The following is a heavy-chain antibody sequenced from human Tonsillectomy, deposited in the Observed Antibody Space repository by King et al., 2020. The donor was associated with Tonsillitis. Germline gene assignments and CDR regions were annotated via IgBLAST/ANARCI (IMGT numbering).Heavy chain of an antibody. CDR1: GFTFSSYG. Sequence: QLVQTGGGVVQPGRALRLSCAASGFTFSSYGMHWVRQAPGKGREGVAVITYKGRNKDYADYVRGRITISRDNSKNTLYLQMNSLRAEETAVYYCAREGEIAVAGSAFDYWGQGTLVTVSS. D-gene: IGHD6-19*01. CDR2: ITYKGRNK. V-gene: IGHV3-30-3*01. CDR3: AREGEIAVAGSAFDY. J-gene: IGHJ4*02.